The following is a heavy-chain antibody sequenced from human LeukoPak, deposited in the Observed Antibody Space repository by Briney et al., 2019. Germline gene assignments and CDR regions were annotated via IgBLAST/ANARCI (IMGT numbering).Heavy chain of an antibody. CDR1: GCTFSSYA. J-gene: IGHJ4*02. Sequence: SGGSLRLSCAASGCTFSSYAMSWVRQAPGKGLEWVSTISSSGDATKYADSVKGRFTISRDNSKNTMYLQMNSLRVEDTAVYYCAKKAYCSGGVCYAPDYWGQGTLVTVSS. CDR3: AKKAYCSGGVCYAPDY. D-gene: IGHD2-8*02. V-gene: IGHV3-23*01. CDR2: ISSSGDAT.